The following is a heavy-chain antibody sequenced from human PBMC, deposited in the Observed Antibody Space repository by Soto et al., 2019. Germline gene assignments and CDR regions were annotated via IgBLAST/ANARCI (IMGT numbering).Heavy chain of an antibody. J-gene: IGHJ3*02. CDR3: SKGGVVDLIYSNGHAFDI. CDR2: ISGIGGST. CDR1: GGTFISHA. D-gene: IGHD6-19*01. Sequence: GGSLLLSCAADGGTFISHAISRFRHTPGKGIEWVTAISGIGGSTYYAVSVKGRFTISRDNSKNTLYLQMNSLRAEDTAVYYCSKGGVVDLIYSNGHAFDIWAQATIVT. V-gene: IGHV3-23*01.